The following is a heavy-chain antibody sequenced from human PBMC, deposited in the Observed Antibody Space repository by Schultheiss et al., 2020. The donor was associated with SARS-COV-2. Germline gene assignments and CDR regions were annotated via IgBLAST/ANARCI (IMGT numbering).Heavy chain of an antibody. V-gene: IGHV3-64D*06. J-gene: IGHJ4*02. Sequence: GGSLRLSCSASGFTFSTYGMHWVRQAPGKGLEHVAAISSNGRSTYYADSVKGRFTISRDNLKNTLYLQMSSLGSEDTAVYYCVKDQSQVAGLNWGQGTLVTSPQ. CDR2: ISSNGRST. CDR3: VKDQSQVAGLN. CDR1: GFTFSTYG. D-gene: IGHD6-19*01.